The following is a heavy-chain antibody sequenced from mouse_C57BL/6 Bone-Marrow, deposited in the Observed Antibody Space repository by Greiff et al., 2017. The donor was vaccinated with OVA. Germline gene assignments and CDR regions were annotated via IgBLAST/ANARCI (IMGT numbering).Heavy chain of an antibody. D-gene: IGHD2-5*01. CDR3: TRGYSNYYAMDY. CDR2: IYPSDSET. CDR1: GYTFTSYW. V-gene: IGHV1-61*01. Sequence: QVQLQQPGAELVRPGSSVKLSCKASGYTFTSYWMDWVKQRPGQGLEWIGNIYPSDSETHYNQKFKGKAILTADKSSSTAYMELRSLTSEDSAVYYCTRGYSNYYAMDYWGQGTSVTVSS. J-gene: IGHJ4*01.